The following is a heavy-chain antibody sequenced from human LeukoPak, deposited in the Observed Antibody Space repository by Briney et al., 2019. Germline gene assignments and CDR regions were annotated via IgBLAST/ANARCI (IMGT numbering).Heavy chain of an antibody. CDR2: ISGYSGNT. D-gene: IGHD3-9*01. CDR3: ARPRSLLSRDAFDI. CDR1: GYTFINYD. Sequence: GASVNVSCKASGYTFINYDISWVRQAPGQGLEWMGWISGYSGNTNYAQKVQGRVTMTTDTSTSTVYLELRSLRSDDTAVYYCARPRSLLSRDAFDIWGQGTMVTVSS. V-gene: IGHV1-18*01. J-gene: IGHJ3*02.